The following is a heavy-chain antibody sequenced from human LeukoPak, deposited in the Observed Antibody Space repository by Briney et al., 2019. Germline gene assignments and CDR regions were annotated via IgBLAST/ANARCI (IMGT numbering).Heavy chain of an antibody. J-gene: IGHJ5*02. CDR2: FDPEDGET. CDR3: ATGLDSYSGLP. Sequence: ASVKVSCKASGGTFSSYAISWVRQAPGKGLEWMGGFDPEDGETIYAQKFQGRVTMTEDTSTDTAYMELSSLRSEDTAVYYCATGLDSYSGLPWGQGTLVTVSS. CDR1: GGTFSSYA. D-gene: IGHD1-26*01. V-gene: IGHV1-24*01.